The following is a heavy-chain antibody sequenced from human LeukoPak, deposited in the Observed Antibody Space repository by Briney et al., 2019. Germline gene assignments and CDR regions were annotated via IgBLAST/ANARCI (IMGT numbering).Heavy chain of an antibody. CDR3: ARGGGYCSSTSCYTSPDYYYYYMDV. V-gene: IGHV3-30*03. J-gene: IGHJ6*03. Sequence: PGGSLRLSCAASGFTLSSFGMHWVRQAPGKGLEWVALISYDGSNKYYADSVKGRFTISRDISKNTLYLQMNSLRAEDTAVYYCARGGGYCSSTSCYTSPDYYYYYMDVWGKGTTVTVSS. CDR1: GFTLSSFG. CDR2: ISYDGSNK. D-gene: IGHD2-2*02.